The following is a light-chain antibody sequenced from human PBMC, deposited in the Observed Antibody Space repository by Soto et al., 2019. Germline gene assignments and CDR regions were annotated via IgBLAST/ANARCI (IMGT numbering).Light chain of an antibody. J-gene: IGLJ1*01. V-gene: IGLV2-14*01. CDR2: EVR. Sequence: QSALTQPASVSGSPGQSITISCTAISSDVGAYNYVSWYQQHPGKAPKNLIYEVRNRPSGVSNRFSGSKTGNTASLTISGLQAEDEADYYCCSYTSSITYVFGTGTKLTVL. CDR1: SSDVGAYNY. CDR3: CSYTSSITYV.